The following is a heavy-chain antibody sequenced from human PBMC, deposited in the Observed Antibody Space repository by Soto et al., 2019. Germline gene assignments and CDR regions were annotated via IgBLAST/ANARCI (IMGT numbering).Heavy chain of an antibody. CDR1: GYTFTSYD. V-gene: IGHV1-8*01. CDR3: ARGYCSSTSCYFSY. CDR2: MNPNRGNT. D-gene: IGHD2-2*01. J-gene: IGHJ4*02. Sequence: QVQLVQSGAEVKKPGASVKVSCKASGYTFTSYDINWVRQATGQGLEWMGWMNPNRGNTGYAQKFQGRVTMTRNTSISTAYMELSSLRSEDTAVYYCARGYCSSTSCYFSYWGQGTLVTVSS.